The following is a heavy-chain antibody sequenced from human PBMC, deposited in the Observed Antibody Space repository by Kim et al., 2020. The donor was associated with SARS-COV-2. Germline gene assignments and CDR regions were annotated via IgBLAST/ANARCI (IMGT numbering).Heavy chain of an antibody. CDR3: ARGAVATIWDY. J-gene: IGHJ4*02. Sequence: SETLSLTCTVSGGSISSYYWSWIRQPPGKGLEWIGYIYYSGSTNYNPSLKSRVTISVDTSKNQFSLKLSSVTAADTAVYYCARGAVATIWDYWGQGTLVTVSS. D-gene: IGHD5-12*01. V-gene: IGHV4-59*13. CDR2: IYYSGST. CDR1: GGSISSYY.